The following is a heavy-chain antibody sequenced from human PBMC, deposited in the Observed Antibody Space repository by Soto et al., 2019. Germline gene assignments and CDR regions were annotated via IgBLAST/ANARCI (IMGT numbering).Heavy chain of an antibody. V-gene: IGHV1-69*13. J-gene: IGHJ3*02. CDR2: VIPIFGTA. D-gene: IGHD1-26*01. Sequence: ASVKVSCKASGGTFSSYAISWVRQAPGQGLEWMGGVIPIFGTANYAQKFQGRVTITADESTSTAYMELSSLRSEDTAVYYCARSRPVGPDAFDIWGQGTMVTVSS. CDR3: ARSRPVGPDAFDI. CDR1: GGTFSSYA.